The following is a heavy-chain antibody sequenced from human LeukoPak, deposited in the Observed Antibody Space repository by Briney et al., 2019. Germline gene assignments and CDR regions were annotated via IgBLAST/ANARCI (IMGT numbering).Heavy chain of an antibody. V-gene: IGHV4-39*01. Sequence: PSETLSLTCTVSGVSISSSNSYWGWIRQPPGKGLEWNGSIYYSGNTYYNASLQSQVSISIDTSKNQFSLRLTSVTAADTAVYYCARQTGSGLFILPGGQGTLVTVSS. D-gene: IGHD3/OR15-3a*01. J-gene: IGHJ4*02. CDR2: IYYSGNT. CDR1: GVSISSSNSY. CDR3: ARQTGSGLFILP.